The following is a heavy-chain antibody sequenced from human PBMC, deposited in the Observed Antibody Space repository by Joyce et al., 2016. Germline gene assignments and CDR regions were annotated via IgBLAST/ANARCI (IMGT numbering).Heavy chain of an antibody. CDR2: ISFDGDER. J-gene: IGHJ3*02. CDR3: AKVLGLSCNTASCYSTGALDI. D-gene: IGHD2-2*01. Sequence: QMQLVESGGGVVQPGKSLRLSCAVSGFTLRSYGMQWVRQAPGKGLEWVALISFDGDERFYSESVRGRFTVSRDTSKNTVFLDLNSVRAEDTAVYYCAKVLGLSCNTASCYSTGALDIWGQGTVVAVSP. V-gene: IGHV3-30*18. CDR1: GFTLRSYG.